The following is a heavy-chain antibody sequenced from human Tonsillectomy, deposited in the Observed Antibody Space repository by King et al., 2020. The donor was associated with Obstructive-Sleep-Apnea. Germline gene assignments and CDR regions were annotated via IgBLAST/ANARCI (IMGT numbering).Heavy chain of an antibody. CDR2: INHSGRT. CDR3: ARGRSMYSSGYHYVFRQDY. CDR1: GGSFSAYY. Sequence: VPLPPWGAVLLPPSAPLSLPCAVYGGSFSAYYWSWLRPPPGKGLEWIGEINHSGRTHYNPSLPSRVTISVTTSKHQFSLNLRSVTAADTAVYDCARGRSMYSSGYHYVFRQDYWGQGTLVTVSA. J-gene: IGHJ4*02. D-gene: IGHD3-22*01. V-gene: IGHV4-34*01.